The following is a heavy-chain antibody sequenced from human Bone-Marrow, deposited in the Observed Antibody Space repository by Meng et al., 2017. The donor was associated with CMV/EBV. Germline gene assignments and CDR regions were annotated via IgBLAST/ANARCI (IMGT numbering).Heavy chain of an antibody. D-gene: IGHD2-2*01. CDR2: IYYSGST. CDR1: GGSISSSSYY. J-gene: IGHJ3*02. Sequence: LRLSCTVSGGSISSSSYYWGWIRQPPGKGLEWIGSIYYSGSTYYNPPLKSRVTISVDKSKNQFSLKLSSVTAADKAVYYCARAGVTAATDAFDIWGQGTMVTVSS. V-gene: IGHV4-39*07. CDR3: ARAGVTAATDAFDI.